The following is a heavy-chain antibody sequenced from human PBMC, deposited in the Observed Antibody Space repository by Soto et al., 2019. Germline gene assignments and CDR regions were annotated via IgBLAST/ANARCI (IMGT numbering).Heavy chain of an antibody. J-gene: IGHJ4*02. Sequence: GGSLRLSCAASGFTFSSYAMSWVRQAPGKGLEWVSAISGSGGSTYYADSVKGRFTISRDNSKNTLYLQMNSLRAEDTAVYYCAKDRYGGDRRALYFDYWGQGTLVTVSS. D-gene: IGHD2-21*02. CDR1: GFTFSSYA. V-gene: IGHV3-23*01. CDR3: AKDRYGGDRRALYFDY. CDR2: ISGSGGST.